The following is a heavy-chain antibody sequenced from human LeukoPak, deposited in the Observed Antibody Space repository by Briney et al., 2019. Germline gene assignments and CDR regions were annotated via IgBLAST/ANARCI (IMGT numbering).Heavy chain of an antibody. CDR1: GDSITDDY. D-gene: IGHD3-3*02. CDR2: IHSGGST. Sequence: SETLSLTCTVSGDSITDDYYTWMRQPAGKGLEWIGRIHSGGSTNYNPSLMSRVTLSIDKSKKHISLRLTSVTAADTALYYCARDNGSGYTKGYEHYYYYLDVWGKGTTVTVSS. V-gene: IGHV4-4*07. J-gene: IGHJ6*03. CDR3: ARDNGSGYTKGYEHYYYYLDV.